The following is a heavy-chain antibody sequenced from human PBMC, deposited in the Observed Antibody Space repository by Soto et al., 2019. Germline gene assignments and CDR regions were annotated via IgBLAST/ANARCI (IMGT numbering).Heavy chain of an antibody. V-gene: IGHV3-33*01. CDR1: GFTFSSYG. J-gene: IGHJ3*02. CDR2: IWYDGSNK. Sequence: QVQLVESGGGVVQPGRSLRLSCAASGFTFSSYGMHWVRQAPGKGLERVAVIWYDGSNKYYADSVKGRFTISRENSKNPPYLQMHSLSAEETAVYYCARGLFGGVIVDAFDIWGQGTLVTVSS. D-gene: IGHD3-16*02. CDR3: ARGLFGGVIVDAFDI.